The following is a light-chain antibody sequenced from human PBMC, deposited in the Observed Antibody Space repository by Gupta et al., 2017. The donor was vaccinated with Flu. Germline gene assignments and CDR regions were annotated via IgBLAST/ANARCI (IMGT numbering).Light chain of an antibody. Sequence: EIVLTQSPATLSLSPGERADLSCRASQSISSSLAWYQQKPGQAPRLLIYDASKRATGIPDRFSGSGSGTDFTLTISSLEPEDFAVYYCQQRSSWPTFGQGTKVEIK. CDR2: DAS. V-gene: IGKV3-11*01. CDR1: QSISSS. CDR3: QQRSSWPT. J-gene: IGKJ1*01.